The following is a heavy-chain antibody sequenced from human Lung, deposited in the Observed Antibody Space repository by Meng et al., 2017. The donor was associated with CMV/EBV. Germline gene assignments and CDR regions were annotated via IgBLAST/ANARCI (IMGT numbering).Heavy chain of an antibody. CDR2: ISTNSGKT. CDR1: GYSFTASG. V-gene: IGHV1-18*01. D-gene: IGHD3-10*01. CDR3: TRDRSHAFEV. Sequence: GESXKISCKTSGYSFTASGISWVRQAPGQGLEWVGWISTNSGKTNHVQKFLDRLTMTADRSTSTVYMELRSLRIDDTAVYYCTRDRSHAFEVWGQGTMVTVSS. J-gene: IGHJ3*01.